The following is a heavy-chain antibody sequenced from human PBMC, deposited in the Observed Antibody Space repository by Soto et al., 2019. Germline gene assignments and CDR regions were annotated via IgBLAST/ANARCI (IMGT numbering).Heavy chain of an antibody. D-gene: IGHD2-2*01. CDR2: ISVYTGNT. CDR3: ARGPGCSSTRCYVDLTLYS. CDR1: GYTFTNYG. V-gene: IGHV1-18*01. J-gene: IGHJ4*02. Sequence: QVQLVQSGGEVKRPGASVRVSCKASGYTFTNYGITWVRQAPGQGLEWMGWISVYTGNTNYVQNLQDRVTMTTDTSTSTAYMDLRSLTSDDTAAYYCARGPGCSSTRCYVDLTLYSWGQGVLVTVSS.